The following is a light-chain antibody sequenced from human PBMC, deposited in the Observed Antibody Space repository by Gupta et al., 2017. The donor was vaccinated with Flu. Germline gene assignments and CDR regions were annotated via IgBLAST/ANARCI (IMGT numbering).Light chain of an antibody. V-gene: IGKV1-33*01. CDR1: QDISNY. CDR2: DAS. Sequence: DIQLTQSTSSLSASAGDRVTTACQASQDISNYLNWYQQKPGKAPKLLIYDASNLETGVPSRFSGSGSGTDSTFTISSLQADDIATYYWQQYDNLNTFGPGTKVDIK. CDR3: QQYDNLNT. J-gene: IGKJ3*01.